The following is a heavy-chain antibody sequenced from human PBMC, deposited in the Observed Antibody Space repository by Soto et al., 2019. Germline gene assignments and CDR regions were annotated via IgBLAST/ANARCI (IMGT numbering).Heavy chain of an antibody. Sequence: PGGSVRLSCEVSGFYYNNYGINWVREATGKGLEWVSSVSKSDYTYYSDSVKGRFTISRDNAKNSVSLQMNSLRAEDTAVYYCAREDSIIIPAVSDFWGQGTLVTVSS. V-gene: IGHV3-21*01. D-gene: IGHD2-2*01. CDR3: AREDSIIIPAVSDF. CDR1: GFYYNNYG. CDR2: VSKSDYT. J-gene: IGHJ4*02.